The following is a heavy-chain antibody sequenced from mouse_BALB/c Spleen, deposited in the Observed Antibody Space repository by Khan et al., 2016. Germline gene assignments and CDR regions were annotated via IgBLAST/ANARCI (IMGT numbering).Heavy chain of an antibody. D-gene: IGHD1-3*01. CDR2: INNNGGNT. Sequence: EVELVESGGGLVQPGGSLKLSCAASGYTFNNFGMSWVRQTPDKRLELVATINNNGGNTYYPDNVKGRFTMSRDNAKNTLYLQMNSLKSEETAMYYGARLDNCDSPYFDYWGQGTTLTVSS. CDR3: ARLDNCDSPYFDY. CDR1: GYTFNNFG. J-gene: IGHJ2*01. V-gene: IGHV5-6-3*01.